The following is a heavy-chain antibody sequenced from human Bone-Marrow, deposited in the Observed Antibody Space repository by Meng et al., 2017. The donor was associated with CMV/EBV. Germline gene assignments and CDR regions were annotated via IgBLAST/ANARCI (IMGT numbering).Heavy chain of an antibody. CDR2: IYHSGST. D-gene: IGHD2-2*01. CDR1: GGSISSYN. J-gene: IGHJ5*02. CDR3: ARGDTVVVQAAIEKGFDP. Sequence: GSLRLSCTVSGGSISSYNWSWIRQPPGKGLEWIGSIYHSGSTYYNPSLKSRVIISVDTSKTQFSLKLSPVTAADTAVYYCARGDTVVVQAAIEKGFDPWGQGTLVTVSS. V-gene: IGHV4-38-2*02.